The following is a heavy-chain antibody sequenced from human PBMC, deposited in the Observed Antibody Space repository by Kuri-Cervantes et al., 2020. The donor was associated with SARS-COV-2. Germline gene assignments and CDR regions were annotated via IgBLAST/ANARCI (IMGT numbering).Heavy chain of an antibody. CDR1: GYSFTSYW. J-gene: IGHJ3*02. D-gene: IGHD6-6*01. CDR2: IYPGDSDT. CDR3: ARPRHHLTLVDAFDI. V-gene: IGHV5-51*01. Sequence: GGSLRLSCKGSGYSFTSYWIGWVRQMPGKGLEWMGIIYPGDSDTRYSPSFQGQVTISADKSISTAYLQWSSLKASDTAMYYCARPRHHLTLVDAFDIWGQGTMVTVSS.